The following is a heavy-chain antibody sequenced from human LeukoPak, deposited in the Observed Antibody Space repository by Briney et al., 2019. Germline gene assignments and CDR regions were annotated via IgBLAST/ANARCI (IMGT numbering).Heavy chain of an antibody. CDR2: FDPEDGET. J-gene: IGHJ6*02. V-gene: IGHV1-24*01. CDR1: GYTFTGYY. D-gene: IGHD3-9*01. Sequence: ASVKVSCKASGYTFTGYYMHWVRQAPGKGLEWMGGFDPEDGETIYAQKFQGRVTMTEDTSTDTAYMELSSLRSEDTAVYYCATEIPIRVDILTGYPRGYYGMDVWGQGTTVTVSS. CDR3: ATEIPIRVDILTGYPRGYYGMDV.